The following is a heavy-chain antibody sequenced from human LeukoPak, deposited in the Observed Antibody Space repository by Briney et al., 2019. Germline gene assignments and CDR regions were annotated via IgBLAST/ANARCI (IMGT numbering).Heavy chain of an antibody. CDR1: GFTFSSYA. Sequence: GGSLRLSCAASGFTFSSYAMHWVRQAPGKGLEWVAVISYDGSNKYYADSVKGRFTISRDNSKNTLYLQMNSLRAEDTAVYYCAKVRMGDSSAQYYMGTYYFDYWGQGTLVTVSS. CDR3: AKVRMGDSSAQYYMGTYYFDY. J-gene: IGHJ4*02. D-gene: IGHD3-22*01. CDR2: ISYDGSNK. V-gene: IGHV3-30*04.